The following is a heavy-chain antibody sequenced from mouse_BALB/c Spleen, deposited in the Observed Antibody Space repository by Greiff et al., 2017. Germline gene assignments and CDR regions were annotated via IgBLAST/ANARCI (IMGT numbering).Heavy chain of an antibody. J-gene: IGHJ1*01. CDR3: AKEDDGYSWYFDV. Sequence: VQLKQSGPELVKPGASVKISCKASGYSFTGYYMHWVKQSHVKSLEWIGRINPYNGATSYNQNFKDKASLTVDKSSSTAYMELHSLTSEDSAVYYCAKEDDGYSWYFDVWGAGTTVTVSS. D-gene: IGHD2-3*01. CDR1: GYSFTGYY. V-gene: IGHV1-31*01. CDR2: INPYNGAT.